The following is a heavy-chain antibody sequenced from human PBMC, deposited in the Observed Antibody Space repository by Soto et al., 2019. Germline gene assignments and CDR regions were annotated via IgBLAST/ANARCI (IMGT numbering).Heavy chain of an antibody. CDR3: ARDRVAMISPETFDY. J-gene: IGHJ4*02. CDR1: GFTFSSYS. D-gene: IGHD5-12*01. V-gene: IGHV3-21*01. Sequence: EVQLVESGGGLVKPGGSLRLSCAASGFTFSSYSMNWVRQAPGKGLEWVSSISSSSSYIYYADSVKGRFTISRDNAKNSLYLQMNSLRAEDTAVYYCARDRVAMISPETFDYWGQGNLVTVSS. CDR2: ISSSSSYI.